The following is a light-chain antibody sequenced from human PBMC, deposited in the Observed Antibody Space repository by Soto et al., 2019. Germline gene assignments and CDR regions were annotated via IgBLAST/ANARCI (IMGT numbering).Light chain of an antibody. CDR1: QGISSY. V-gene: IGKV1-9*01. CDR3: HQLNSYPLT. J-gene: IGKJ4*01. Sequence: DLQLTQSPSFLSASVGDRVTITCRASQGISSYLAWYQLKPGKAPKVLIYAASTLQSGVPSRFSVSGYGTEFTLTISSLQPEDFATYYCHQLNSYPLTFGGGTTVEI. CDR2: AAS.